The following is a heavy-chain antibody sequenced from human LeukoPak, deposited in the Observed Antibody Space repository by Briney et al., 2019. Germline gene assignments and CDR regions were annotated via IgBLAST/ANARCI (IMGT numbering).Heavy chain of an antibody. V-gene: IGHV4-4*08. CDR3: ARDRVTIFGVVPYDY. J-gene: IGHJ4*02. D-gene: IGHD3-3*01. CDR2: IYNSGST. CDR1: GGSVSSYY. Sequence: SETLSLTCTVSGGSVSSYYWSWIRQPPGEGLDWIAYIYNSGSTNYNPSLKSRVTISVDTSKNQFSLKLSSVTAADTAVYYCARDRVTIFGVVPYDYWGQGTLVTVSS.